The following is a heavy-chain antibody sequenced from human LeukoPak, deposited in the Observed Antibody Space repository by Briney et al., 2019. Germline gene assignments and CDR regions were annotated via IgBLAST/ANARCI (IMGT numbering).Heavy chain of an antibody. CDR1: GFTFSDYY. CDR3: ARVRRVGATPFDY. D-gene: IGHD1-26*01. CDR2: ISSSGSTI. Sequence: GGSLRLSCAASGFTFSDYYMSWIRQAPGKGLEWVSYISSSGSTIYYADSVKGRFTISRDNAKNSLYLQMNSLRAEDTAVYYCARVRRVGATPFDYWGQGTLVTVSS. J-gene: IGHJ4*02. V-gene: IGHV3-11*01.